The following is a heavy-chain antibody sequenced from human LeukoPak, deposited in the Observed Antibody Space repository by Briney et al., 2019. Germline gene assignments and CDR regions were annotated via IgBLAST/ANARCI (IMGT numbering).Heavy chain of an antibody. V-gene: IGHV1-2*02. CDR3: AREADYSSASNWFDP. Sequence: ASVKVSCKASGYTFTGYYMHWVRQAPGQGLEWRGWINPNSGGTNYAQKFQGRVTMTRDTSISTAYMELSRLRSDDTAVYYCAREADYSSASNWFDPWGRGTLVTVSS. CDR2: INPNSGGT. CDR1: GYTFTGYY. D-gene: IGHD6-25*01. J-gene: IGHJ5*02.